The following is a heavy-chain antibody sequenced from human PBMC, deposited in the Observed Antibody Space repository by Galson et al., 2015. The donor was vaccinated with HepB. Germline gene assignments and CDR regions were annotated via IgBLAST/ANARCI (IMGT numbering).Heavy chain of an antibody. V-gene: IGHV5-51*01. Sequence: QSGAEVKKPGESLKISCKGSGYSFTSYWIGWVRQMPGKGLEWMGIIYPGDSDTRCSPSFQGQVTISADKSISTAYLQWSSLKASDTAMYYCAATNHPRDGYNRDFDYWGQGTLVTVSS. D-gene: IGHD5-24*01. CDR1: GYSFTSYW. CDR3: AATNHPRDGYNRDFDY. J-gene: IGHJ4*02. CDR2: IYPGDSDT.